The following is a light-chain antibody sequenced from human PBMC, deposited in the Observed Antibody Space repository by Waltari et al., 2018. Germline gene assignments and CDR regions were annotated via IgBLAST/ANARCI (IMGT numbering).Light chain of an antibody. V-gene: IGLV1-44*01. CDR1: SSIIGRNT. CDR2: DSN. CDR3: SVWDDRLNGNWL. J-gene: IGLJ3*02. Sequence: QSVVTQPPSASGTPGQTVTITCSGSSSIIGRNTVNWYQKLPGTAPRPISFDSNKGPSGVPDRFSGSKSGTSASLAISGLQPEDEGEYYCSVWDDRLNGNWLFGGGTKVTVL.